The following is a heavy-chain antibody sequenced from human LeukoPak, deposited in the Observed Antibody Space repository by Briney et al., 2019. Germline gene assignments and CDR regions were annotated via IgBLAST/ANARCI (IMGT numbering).Heavy chain of an antibody. CDR2: IYWNDDK. Sequence: SGPTLVKPTQTLTLTCTFSGFSLSTSGVGMGWFRQPPGKALEWLALIYWNDDKRYSPSLKSRLTISKDTSKNQVVLTMTNMDPVDTATYYCAHRPGSIWFDPWGQGTLVTVSS. CDR3: AHRPGSIWFDP. V-gene: IGHV2-5*01. J-gene: IGHJ5*02. CDR1: GFSLSTSGVG.